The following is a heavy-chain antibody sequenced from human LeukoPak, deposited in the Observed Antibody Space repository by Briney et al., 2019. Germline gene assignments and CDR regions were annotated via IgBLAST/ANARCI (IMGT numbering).Heavy chain of an antibody. Sequence: TSETLSLTCTVSGGSISSSSYYRGWIRQPPGKGLEWIGSIYYSGSTYYNPSLKSRVTISVDTSKNQFSLKLSSVTAADTAVYYCARDGKRENWFDPWGQGTLVTVSS. V-gene: IGHV4-39*07. J-gene: IGHJ5*02. D-gene: IGHD1-26*01. CDR3: ARDGKRENWFDP. CDR2: IYYSGST. CDR1: GGSISSSSYY.